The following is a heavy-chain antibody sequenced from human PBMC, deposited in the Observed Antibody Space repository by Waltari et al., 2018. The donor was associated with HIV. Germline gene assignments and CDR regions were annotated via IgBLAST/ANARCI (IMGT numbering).Heavy chain of an antibody. J-gene: IGHJ4*02. Sequence: QLQLQESGPGLVKPSETLSLTCSVSGGSISSSSYYWGWIRQPPGKGREGIGSIYYSVSTYYNPSLKSRVTISVDTSKNQFSLNLNSVTAADTAVYFCAKHMTALVPFDYWGQGTLVTVSS. V-gene: IGHV4-39*01. CDR2: IYYSVST. CDR3: AKHMTALVPFDY. CDR1: GGSISSSSYY. D-gene: IGHD5-18*01.